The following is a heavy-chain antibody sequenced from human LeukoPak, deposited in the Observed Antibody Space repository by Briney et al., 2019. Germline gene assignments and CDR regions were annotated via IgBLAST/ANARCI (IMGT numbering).Heavy chain of an antibody. D-gene: IGHD2/OR15-2a*01. V-gene: IGHV4-59*08. CDR3: ARFSQYYDSPTHYLDY. CDR1: GGSINNYY. Sequence: SETLSLTCTVSGGSINNYYWSWVRQPPGAGLEWLAYIYYTGSTNYNPSLKTRLTISVDTSKNQFSRRLNSVTAADTAVYYCARFSQYYDSPTHYLDYWGQGILVTVSS. J-gene: IGHJ4*02. CDR2: IYYTGST.